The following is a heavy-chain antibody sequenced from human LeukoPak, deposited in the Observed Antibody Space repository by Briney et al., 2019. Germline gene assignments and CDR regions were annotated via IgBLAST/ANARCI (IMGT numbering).Heavy chain of an antibody. D-gene: IGHD2-15*01. J-gene: IGHJ4*02. CDR1: GYTLTELS. CDR3: ATPDCNGGSCQFDY. Sequence: GASVKVSCKVSGYTLTELSMHWVRQAPGKGLEWMGGFDPEDGETIYAQKFQGRVTMTEDTSTDTAYMELSSLRSEDTAVYYCATPDCNGGSCQFDYWGQGTLVTVSS. V-gene: IGHV1-24*01. CDR2: FDPEDGET.